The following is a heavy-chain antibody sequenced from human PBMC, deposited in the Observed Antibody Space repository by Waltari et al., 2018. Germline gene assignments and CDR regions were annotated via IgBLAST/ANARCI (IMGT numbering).Heavy chain of an antibody. J-gene: IGHJ6*02. CDR2: IKGDGSEK. CDR1: GFDFSNAW. CDR3: SESLNV. V-gene: IGHV3-7*01. Sequence: EMQVVDSGGDLVQPGGSLRLSCAASGFDFSNAWMDWVRQAPGKVLEWVANIKGDGSEKYYVDSVKGRFIISRDNTMNLLYLQMNSLRAEDTAVYYCSESLNVWGQGTTVIVSS.